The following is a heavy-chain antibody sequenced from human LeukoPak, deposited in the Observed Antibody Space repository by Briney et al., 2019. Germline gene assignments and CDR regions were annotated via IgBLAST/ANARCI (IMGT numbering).Heavy chain of an antibody. V-gene: IGHV3-48*03. J-gene: IGHJ4*02. Sequence: GGSLRLSCAASGFTFSAYEMNWVRQAPGKGLEWVAYISGRTSTIYYADSVYGRFTISRDNAKNSLYLQMNSLRAEDTAVYYCAQDGASIRFDNWGQGTLVTVSS. D-gene: IGHD5-24*01. CDR1: GFTFSAYE. CDR2: ISGRTSTI. CDR3: AQDGASIRFDN.